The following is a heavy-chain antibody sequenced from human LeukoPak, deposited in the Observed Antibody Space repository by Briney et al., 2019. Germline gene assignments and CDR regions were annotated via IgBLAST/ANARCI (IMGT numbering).Heavy chain of an antibody. CDR2: IIPIFGTA. CDR3: ARGSSGWYSFDY. D-gene: IGHD6-19*01. CDR1: GGTFSSYA. V-gene: IGHV1-69*05. J-gene: IGHJ4*02. Sequence: SVKVSCKASGGTFSSYAISWVRQAPGQGLEWMGGIIPIFGTANYAQKFQGRVTITTDESTSTAYMELSSLRSEDTAVYYCARGSSGWYSFDYWGQGTLVTVSS.